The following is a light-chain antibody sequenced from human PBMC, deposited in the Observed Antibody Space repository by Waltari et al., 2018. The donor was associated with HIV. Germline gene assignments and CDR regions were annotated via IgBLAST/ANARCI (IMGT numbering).Light chain of an antibody. J-gene: IGLJ3*02. Sequence: QSALTQPPSASGSPGQSVTISCTGISSDVGVYNYVSWYQQHPGNAPQLMIYEVNKRPSGVPDRFSGSKSGNTASLTVSGLQAEDEADYYCSSYVGSNRVFGGGTKLTVL. V-gene: IGLV2-8*01. CDR3: SSYVGSNRV. CDR1: SSDVGVYNY. CDR2: EVN.